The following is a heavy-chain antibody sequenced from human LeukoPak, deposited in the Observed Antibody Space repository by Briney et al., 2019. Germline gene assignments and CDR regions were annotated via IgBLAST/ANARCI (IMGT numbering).Heavy chain of an antibody. J-gene: IGHJ6*03. Sequence: ASVKVSCKASGYTFIDYHLHWVRQAPGQGPEWMGRINPKSGGTNYAQKFQGRVTMTRDTSISTAYMELSSLRSDDTAVYFCVRDIDYYDSSGFGGGYYYYYYMDVWGRGTTVTVSS. V-gene: IGHV1-2*06. D-gene: IGHD3-22*01. CDR3: VRDIDYYDSSGFGGGYYYYYYMDV. CDR1: GYTFIDYH. CDR2: INPKSGGT.